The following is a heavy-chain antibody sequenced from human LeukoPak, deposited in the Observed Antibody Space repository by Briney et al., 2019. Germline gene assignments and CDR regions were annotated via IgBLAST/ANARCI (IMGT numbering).Heavy chain of an antibody. J-gene: IGHJ4*02. CDR2: ISSSSDYI. CDR3: AVLAATGDY. CDR1: GFTFSSYS. V-gene: IGHV3-21*01. D-gene: IGHD6-13*01. Sequence: GGSLRLSCAASGFTFSSYSLNWVRQAPGKGLDWVSSISSSSDYIYYADSVKGRFTISGDNAKNSLYLQMNSLRAEDTAVYYCAVLAATGDYWGQGTLVTVSS.